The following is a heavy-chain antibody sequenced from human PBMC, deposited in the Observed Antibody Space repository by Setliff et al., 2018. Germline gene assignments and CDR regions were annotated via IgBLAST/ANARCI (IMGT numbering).Heavy chain of an antibody. J-gene: IGHJ6*03. CDR2: IYTSWST. D-gene: IGHD3-3*01. V-gene: IGHV4-61*09. CDR1: DDSISSRHYY. CDR3: ARMSGFQYIDV. Sequence: KASETLSLTCTVSDDSISSRHYYWSWIRQPAGKGLEWLGQIYTSWSTNYNPSLKSRATLSLDTSKNQFSLSLKTVTAADTAVYYCARMSGFQYIDVWGEGTTVTVSS.